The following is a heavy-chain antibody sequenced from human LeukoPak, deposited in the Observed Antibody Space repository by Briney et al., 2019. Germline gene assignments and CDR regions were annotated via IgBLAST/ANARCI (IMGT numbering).Heavy chain of an antibody. Sequence: PSETLSVTCTVSGGSISSYYWNWIRQPPGKGLEWVGYIYYSGSTNYNPSLKSRVTISVDPSKNQFSLKLSSVTAADTAVYYCARGADSSGYYSIFYFDYWGQGTLVTVSS. J-gene: IGHJ4*02. CDR1: GGSISSYY. CDR3: ARGADSSGYYSIFYFDY. CDR2: IYYSGST. D-gene: IGHD3-22*01. V-gene: IGHV4-59*01.